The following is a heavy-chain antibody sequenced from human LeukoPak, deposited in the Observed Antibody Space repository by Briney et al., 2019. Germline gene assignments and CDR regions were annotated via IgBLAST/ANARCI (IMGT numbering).Heavy chain of an antibody. J-gene: IGHJ4*02. D-gene: IGHD3-22*01. CDR3: AGYRSGYRFDY. CDR1: GGSISSYY. Sequence: SETLSLTCTVSGGSISSYYWSWIRQPAGKGLEWIGRIYTSGNTNYNPSLQSRVTMSVDTSQNQFSLKLSSVTAADTAVYYCAGYRSGYRFDYWGQGTLITVSS. V-gene: IGHV4-4*07. CDR2: IYTSGNT.